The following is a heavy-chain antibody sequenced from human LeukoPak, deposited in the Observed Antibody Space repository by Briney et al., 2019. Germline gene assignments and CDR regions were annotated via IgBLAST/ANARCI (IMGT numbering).Heavy chain of an antibody. J-gene: IGHJ4*02. D-gene: IGHD3-22*01. V-gene: IGHV3-53*01. Sequence: PGGSLRLSCAASGFTVSSNYMSWVRQAPGKGLEWVSVIYSGGRTYYVDSVKGRFTISRDNSKNTLYLQMNSLRVEDTAVYYCARESEGYYDSSAYEDWGQGTLVTVSS. CDR3: ARESEGYYDSSAYED. CDR1: GFTVSSNY. CDR2: IYSGGRT.